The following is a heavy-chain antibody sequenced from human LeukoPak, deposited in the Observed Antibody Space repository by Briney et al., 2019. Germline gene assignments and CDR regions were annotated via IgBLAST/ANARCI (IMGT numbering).Heavy chain of an antibody. D-gene: IGHD6-19*01. CDR2: MNPNSGNT. Sequence: ASVKVSCKASGDIFTSYDINWVRQATGQGLEWMGWMNPNSGNTGYAQKFQGRVTMTRNTSISTAYMELSSLRSEDTAVYYCARGEYSSGWYLVLPYYYCGMDVWGQGTTVTVSS. CDR3: ARGEYSSGWYLVLPYYYCGMDV. V-gene: IGHV1-8*01. J-gene: IGHJ6*02. CDR1: GDIFTSYD.